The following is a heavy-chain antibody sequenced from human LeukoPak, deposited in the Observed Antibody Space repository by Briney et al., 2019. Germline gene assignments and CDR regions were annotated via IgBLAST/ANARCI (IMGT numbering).Heavy chain of an antibody. CDR2: ISGSGGST. V-gene: IGHV3-23*01. CDR3: EKDPVSSGWHWDWFDP. J-gene: IGHJ5*02. CDR1: GFTFSNYY. Sequence: GGSLRLSCAASGFTFSNYYMSWVRQAPGKGLEWVSAISGSGGSTYYADSVEGRFTISRDNSKNTLYLQMNSLRAEDTAVYYCEKDPVSSGWHWDWFDPWGQGTLVAVSS. D-gene: IGHD6-19*01.